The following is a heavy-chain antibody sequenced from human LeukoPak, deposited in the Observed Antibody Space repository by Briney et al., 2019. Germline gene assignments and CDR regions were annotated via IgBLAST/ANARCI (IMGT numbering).Heavy chain of an antibody. CDR1: GFSFSKYN. CDR2: ISSGGSYI. Sequence: GGSLRLSCAASGFSFSKYNMNWVRQAPGKGLEWVSSISSGGSYIYYADSVKGRFTISRDNTKNSLYLQMNSLRAEDTAVYLCAREFIGSWYWDSWGQGTLVTVSS. CDR3: AREFIGSWYWDS. J-gene: IGHJ4*02. V-gene: IGHV3-21*01. D-gene: IGHD6-13*01.